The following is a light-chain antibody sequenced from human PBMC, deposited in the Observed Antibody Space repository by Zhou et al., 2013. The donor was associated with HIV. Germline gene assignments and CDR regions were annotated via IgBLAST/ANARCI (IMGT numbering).Light chain of an antibody. Sequence: DIVMTQTPLSLSVTPGQPASISCKSRYLQKPGQPPQLLIYEVSNRFSGVPDRFSGSGSGTDFTLKISRVEAEDVGVYYCMQSIQVLYTFGQGTKLEIK. V-gene: IGKV2D-29*01. J-gene: IGKJ2*01. CDR2: EVS. CDR3: MQSIQVLYT.